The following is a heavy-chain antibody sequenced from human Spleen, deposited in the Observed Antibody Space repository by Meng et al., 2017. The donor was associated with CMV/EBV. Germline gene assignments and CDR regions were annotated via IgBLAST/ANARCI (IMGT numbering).Heavy chain of an antibody. J-gene: IGHJ5*02. CDR3: ATRLERWLTGDWFNP. V-gene: IGHV2-5*01. Sequence: ITLEAHGPTQVKPTQTLMLTPTFSVFSLSTTGVGVGCIRHPPGKALEWLALLYWNDDKSYSPSLKSRLNITQDTSTNPVVLTMTNMDPVHTATYSCATRLERWLTGDWFNPWGQGTLVTVSS. CDR1: VFSLSTTGVG. D-gene: IGHD5-24*01. CDR2: LYWNDDK.